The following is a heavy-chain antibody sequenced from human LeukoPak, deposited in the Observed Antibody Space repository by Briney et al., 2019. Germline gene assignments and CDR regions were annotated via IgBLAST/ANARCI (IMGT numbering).Heavy chain of an antibody. CDR2: IDHSGST. CDR3: ARHGGFSAAGTSDYDY. D-gene: IGHD6-13*01. V-gene: IGHV4-34*01. Sequence: PSETLSLTCAVYGGSFSGFYWSWIRQPPGKGLEWIGEIDHSGSTNYNPSLKSRVTISVDTSKNQFSLRLTSVTAADTAVYYCARHGGFSAAGTSDYDYWGQGTLVTVSS. CDR1: GGSFSGFY. J-gene: IGHJ4*02.